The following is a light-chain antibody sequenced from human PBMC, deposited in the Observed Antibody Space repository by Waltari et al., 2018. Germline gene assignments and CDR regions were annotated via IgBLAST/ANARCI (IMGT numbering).Light chain of an antibody. J-gene: IGLJ3*02. CDR3: CSYVGGTSWV. V-gene: IGLV2-23*01. Sequence: QSALTQHASVSGSPGQSISNSCNGSSSDVGHFLLLSCYQHHPGKAPKVIIYDGNQPPSGLSDRFSGSKSGNTASLTISGLQPDDEADYYCCSYVGGTSWVFGGGTKLTVL. CDR1: SSDVGHFLL. CDR2: DGN.